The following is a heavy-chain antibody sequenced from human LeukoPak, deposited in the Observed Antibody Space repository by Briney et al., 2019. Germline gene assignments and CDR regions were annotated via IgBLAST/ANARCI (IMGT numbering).Heavy chain of an antibody. Sequence: NLGESLKISCKGSGYNFGLYWIAWLRQMPGKGLEWMGLIYPGDSDTKYNQSFQGRVTISVDKSINTAYLQWSSLKASDTAVYYCARFGSYSFGADYWGRGTLVTVSS. CDR1: GYNFGLYW. D-gene: IGHD5-18*01. J-gene: IGHJ4*02. CDR2: IYPGDSDT. V-gene: IGHV5-51*01. CDR3: ARFGSYSFGADY.